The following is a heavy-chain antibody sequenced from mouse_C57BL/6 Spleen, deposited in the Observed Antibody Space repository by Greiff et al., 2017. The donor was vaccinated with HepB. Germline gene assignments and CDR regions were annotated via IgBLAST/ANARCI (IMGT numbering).Heavy chain of an antibody. CDR2: ISDGGSYT. J-gene: IGHJ2*01. Sequence: EVKLMESGGGLVKPGGSLKLSCAASGFTFSSYAMSWVRQTPEKRLEWVATISDGGSYTYYPDNVKGRFTISRDNAKNNLYLQMSHLKSEDAAMYYCARRGYYSPIDYWGQGTTLTVSS. V-gene: IGHV5-4*03. CDR1: GFTFSSYA. CDR3: ARRGYYSPIDY. D-gene: IGHD2-3*01.